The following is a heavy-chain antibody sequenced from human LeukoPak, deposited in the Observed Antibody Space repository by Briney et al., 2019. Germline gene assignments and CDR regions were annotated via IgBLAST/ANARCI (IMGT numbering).Heavy chain of an antibody. V-gene: IGHV3-64D*06. CDR2: ISSNGGST. D-gene: IGHD6-19*01. J-gene: IGHJ4*02. CDR3: VKERSSGWYDFDY. CDR1: GFTFSSYA. Sequence: PGRSLRLSCSASGFTFSSYAMHWVRQAPGKGLEYVSGISSNGGSTYYADSVKGRFTISRDNSKNTLYLQMSSLRAEDTAVYYCVKERSSGWYDFDYWGQGTLVTVSS.